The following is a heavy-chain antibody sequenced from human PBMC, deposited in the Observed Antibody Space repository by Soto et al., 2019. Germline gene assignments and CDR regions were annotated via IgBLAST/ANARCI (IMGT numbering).Heavy chain of an antibody. CDR1: GFTFSSYS. D-gene: IGHD5-12*01. V-gene: IGHV3-21*01. Sequence: EVQLVESGGGLVKPGGSLRLSCAASGFTFSSYSMNWVRQAPGKGLEWVSSISSSSSYIYYADSVKGRFTLSRDNAKNSLYLQMNSLRAEDTAVYYCATRGMSGYDHDAFDIWGQGTMVTVSS. CDR2: ISSSSSYI. J-gene: IGHJ3*02. CDR3: ATRGMSGYDHDAFDI.